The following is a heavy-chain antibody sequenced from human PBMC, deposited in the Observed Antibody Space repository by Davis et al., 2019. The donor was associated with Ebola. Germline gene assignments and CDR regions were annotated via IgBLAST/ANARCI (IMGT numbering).Heavy chain of an antibody. Sequence: SVKVSCKASGFTFTSSAMQWVRQARGQRLEWIGWIVAGSGNTNYAQKFQDRVTITRDMSTSTAYMELSSLRSEDTAVYYCAADLQLWLRGYYYYGMDVWGQGTTVTVSS. J-gene: IGHJ6*02. V-gene: IGHV1-58*02. D-gene: IGHD5-18*01. CDR3: AADLQLWLRGYYYYGMDV. CDR1: GFTFTSSA. CDR2: IVAGSGNT.